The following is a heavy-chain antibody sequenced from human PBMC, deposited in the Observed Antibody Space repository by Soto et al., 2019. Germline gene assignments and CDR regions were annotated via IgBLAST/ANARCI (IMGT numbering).Heavy chain of an antibody. J-gene: IGHJ4*02. Sequence: EVQLVESGGGLVQPGESLRLSCAASGFTFSSYWMHWVRQALGKGLVCVSRINSDGSSTGYAGSVKGRFTISRDNAKNTLYLQMNSLRAEDTAVYYCVRTSLVVAAATREDYWGQGTLVTVSS. V-gene: IGHV3-74*01. CDR2: INSDGSST. D-gene: IGHD2-15*01. CDR1: GFTFSSYW. CDR3: VRTSLVVAAATREDY.